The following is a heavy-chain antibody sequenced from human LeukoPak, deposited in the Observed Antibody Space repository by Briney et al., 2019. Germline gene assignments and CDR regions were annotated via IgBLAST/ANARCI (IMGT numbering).Heavy chain of an antibody. V-gene: IGHV1-18*01. CDR1: GYTFISHG. Sequence: GASVKVSCKASGYTFISHGISWVRQAPGQGLEWMGWINPYNGNTNYAQRLQGRVTLTTDTSTNTAYMELRSLRSDDTAVYYCARFQLVEKNSFDPWGQGTLVTVSS. D-gene: IGHD6-13*01. CDR2: INPYNGNT. J-gene: IGHJ5*02. CDR3: ARFQLVEKNSFDP.